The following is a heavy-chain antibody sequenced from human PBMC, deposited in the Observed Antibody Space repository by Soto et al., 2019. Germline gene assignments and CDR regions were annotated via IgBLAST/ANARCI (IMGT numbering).Heavy chain of an antibody. Sequence: EVQLLESGGGLVQPGGSLRLSCAASGFTFSSYAMTWVRQAPGKGLEWVSSYSGGGGNTYYADSVRGRFTISRDDSKNTLFLQINTLGAEDTATYYCAKDGDFWSYWGQGTLVTVSS. D-gene: IGHD3-3*01. V-gene: IGHV3-23*01. CDR1: GFTFSSYA. CDR2: YSGGGGNT. J-gene: IGHJ4*02. CDR3: AKDGDFWSY.